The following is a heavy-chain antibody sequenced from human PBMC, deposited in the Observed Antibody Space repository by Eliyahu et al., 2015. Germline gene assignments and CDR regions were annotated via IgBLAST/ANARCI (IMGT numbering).Heavy chain of an antibody. CDR1: GGXISSSNX. Sequence: QVQLQESGPGLVKPSGTLSLTCAVSGGXISSSNXWSXVRQPPGKGLEWIGEIYHSGSTNYNPSLKSRVTISVDKSKNQFSLKLSSVTAADTAVYYCARVRRYYDSSGGYYYYYGMDVWGQGTTVTVSS. J-gene: IGHJ6*02. CDR3: ARVRRYYDSSGGYYYYYGMDV. D-gene: IGHD3-22*01. V-gene: IGHV4-4*02. CDR2: IYHSGST.